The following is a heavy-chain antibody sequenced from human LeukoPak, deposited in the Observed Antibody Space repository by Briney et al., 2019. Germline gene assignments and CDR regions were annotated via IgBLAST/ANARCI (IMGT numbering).Heavy chain of an antibody. CDR1: GFTFSNYW. D-gene: IGHD2-15*01. CDR2: IKQDGSEK. J-gene: IGHJ4*02. CDR3: ARDSAVVAATFDY. V-gene: IGHV3-7*04. Sequence: GGSLRLSCAASGFTFSNYWMSWVRQAPGKGLEWGANIKQDGSEKYYVDSVKGRFTISRDNAKNALYLQMNSLRAEDTAFYYCARDSAVVAATFDYWGQGTLVTVSS.